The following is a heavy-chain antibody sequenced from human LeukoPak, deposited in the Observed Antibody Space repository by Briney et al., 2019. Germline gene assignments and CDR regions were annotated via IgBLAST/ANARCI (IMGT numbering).Heavy chain of an antibody. J-gene: IGHJ4*02. CDR2: IYNSGST. CDR3: ARSRLHPIIFDY. D-gene: IGHD5-24*01. Sequence: SETLSLTCTVSGGSISSYYWSWIRQPPGKGLEWIGYIYNSGSTNYNHSLKSRVTISEDMSNNQFSLKLSSVTAADTAVYYCARSRLHPIIFDYWGQGTLVTVSS. V-gene: IGHV4-59*12. CDR1: GGSISSYY.